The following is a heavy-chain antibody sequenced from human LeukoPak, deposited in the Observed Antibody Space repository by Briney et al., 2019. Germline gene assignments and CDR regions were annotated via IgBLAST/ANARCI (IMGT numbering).Heavy chain of an antibody. CDR2: INIDGNTT. V-gene: IGHV3-74*01. CDR1: GFTFSSYW. D-gene: IGHD1-26*01. Sequence: PGGSLRLSCAASGFTFSSYWMHWVRQGPGKGLVWVSRINIDGNTTTYADSVRGRFTVSRDNAKNTLYLQMNSLRAEDTAVYYCARGYSGSYRIDCWGQGTLVTVSS. J-gene: IGHJ4*02. CDR3: ARGYSGSYRIDC.